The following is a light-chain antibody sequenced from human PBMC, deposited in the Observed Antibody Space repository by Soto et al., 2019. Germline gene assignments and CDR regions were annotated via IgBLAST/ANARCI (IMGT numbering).Light chain of an antibody. CDR2: YAS. CDR3: QHYDRWPHT. CDR1: QTLSRN. V-gene: IGKV3-15*01. J-gene: IGKJ2*01. Sequence: EMVMTQSPATLSVSPGARTTLSCRASQTLSRNLAWYQQQPGQAPRLLIFYASTSATGIPARCIGSGSWTDFSRTICSLQSEDFEVYYCQHYDRWPHTFGQGTKLEIK.